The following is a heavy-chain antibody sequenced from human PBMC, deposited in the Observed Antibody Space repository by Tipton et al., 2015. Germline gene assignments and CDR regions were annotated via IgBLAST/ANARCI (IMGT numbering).Heavy chain of an antibody. Sequence: LRLSCAVYGGSFSGYWTWIRQPPGKGLEWIGQINHSGNTNYNPSLKSRVTISVDTSKNQFSLKLSSVTAADTAVYYCARGRNYADYVSGSYRSSYYFDSWGQGTLVTVSS. CDR2: INHSGNT. D-gene: IGHD3-16*02. CDR1: GGSFSGY. CDR3: ARGRNYADYVSGSYRSSYYFDS. V-gene: IGHV4-34*01. J-gene: IGHJ4*02.